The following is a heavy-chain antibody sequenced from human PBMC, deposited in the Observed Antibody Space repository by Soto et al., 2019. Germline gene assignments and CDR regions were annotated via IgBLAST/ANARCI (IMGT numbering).Heavy chain of an antibody. CDR2: ITAGGDGT. V-gene: IGHV3-23*01. D-gene: IGHD2-15*01. Sequence: EVQVLESGGGLVQPGGSLRLSCEASGITFSTYMLTWIRQAPGRGLEWVSTITAGGDGTYYADSVKGRFTMSRETSKNTLYLQMTSLRAEDTAVYYCAPHVYCSGGSCQYDAFAIRGQGTMVTVSS. CDR1: GITFSTYM. J-gene: IGHJ3*02. CDR3: APHVYCSGGSCQYDAFAI.